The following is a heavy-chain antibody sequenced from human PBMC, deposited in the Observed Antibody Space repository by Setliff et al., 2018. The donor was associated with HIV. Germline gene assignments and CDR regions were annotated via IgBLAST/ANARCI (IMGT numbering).Heavy chain of an antibody. CDR3: ARVGDYGSGGWFDP. D-gene: IGHD3-10*01. CDR2: IYYSGST. V-gene: IGHV4-59*02. J-gene: IGHJ5*02. Sequence: SETLSLTCTVSGASVSNYYWSWIRQPPGKGLEWIGHIYYSGSTYYNPSLKSRITISVDTSKNQFSLKLSSVTAADTAVYYCARVGDYGSGGWFDPWGQGTLVTV. CDR1: GASVSNYY.